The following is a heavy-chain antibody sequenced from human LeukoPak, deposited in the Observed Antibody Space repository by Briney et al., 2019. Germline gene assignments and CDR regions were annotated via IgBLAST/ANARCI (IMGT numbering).Heavy chain of an antibody. J-gene: IGHJ4*02. CDR1: GGSISSYY. Sequence: SETLSLTCTVSGGSISSYYWSWIRQPPGKGLEWIGYIYYSGSTNYNPSLKSRVTISVDTSKNQFSLELSSVTAADTAVYYCARGPYDSSGYYYPHYWGQGTLVTVSS. CDR2: IYYSGST. CDR3: ARGPYDSSGYYYPHY. D-gene: IGHD3-22*01. V-gene: IGHV4-59*01.